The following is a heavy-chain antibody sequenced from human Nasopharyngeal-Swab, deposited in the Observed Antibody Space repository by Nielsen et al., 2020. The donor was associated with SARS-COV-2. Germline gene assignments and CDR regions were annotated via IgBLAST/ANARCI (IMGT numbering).Heavy chain of an antibody. D-gene: IGHD3-22*01. CDR2: IWYDGSNK. Sequence: GESLKISCAASGFTFSSYGMHWVRQAPGKGLEWVAVIWYDGSNKYYADSVKGRFTISRDNSKNTLYLQMNSLRAEDTAVYYCARDLAALRYYDSAVDYWGQGTLVTVSS. CDR3: ARDLAALRYYDSAVDY. CDR1: GFTFSSYG. J-gene: IGHJ4*02. V-gene: IGHV3-33*01.